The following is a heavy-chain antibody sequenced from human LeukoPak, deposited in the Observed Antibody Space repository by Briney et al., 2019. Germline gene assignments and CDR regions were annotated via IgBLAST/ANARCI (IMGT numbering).Heavy chain of an antibody. V-gene: IGHV4-34*01. D-gene: IGHD2-2*01. Sequence: PSETLSLTCAVYGGSFGGYYWSWIRQSPGKGLGWIGEINHSGSTTYNPSFKSRVTILVDTSKNQFSLKVNSMTAADTAVYYCARSGTYKYSSTHDYWGQGSPITVSS. CDR3: ARSGTYKYSSTHDY. J-gene: IGHJ4*02. CDR1: GGSFGGYY. CDR2: INHSGST.